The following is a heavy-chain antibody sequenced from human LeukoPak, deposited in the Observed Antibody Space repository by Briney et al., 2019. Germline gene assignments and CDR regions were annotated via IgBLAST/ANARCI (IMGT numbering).Heavy chain of an antibody. Sequence: SETLSLTCTVSGGSTTTYYWNWIRQPPGKGLEWIGYIYYSGNTNYNPSLTSRVTISVDTSKNQFSLKLNSVTAADTAVYYCARDLNLVLPSAFHIWGQGTMVTVSS. V-gene: IGHV4-59*01. D-gene: IGHD1-20*01. CDR2: IYYSGNT. J-gene: IGHJ3*02. CDR3: ARDLNLVLPSAFHI. CDR1: GGSTTTYY.